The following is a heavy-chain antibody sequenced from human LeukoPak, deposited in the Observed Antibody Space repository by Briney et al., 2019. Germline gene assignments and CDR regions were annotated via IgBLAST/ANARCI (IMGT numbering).Heavy chain of an antibody. Sequence: ASAKVSCKASGYTFTSYYMHWVRQAPGQGLEWMGIINPSGGSTSYAQKFQGRVTMTRDMSTSTVYMELSSLRSEDTAVYYCARTMVRGIRDYYMDVWGKGATVTVSS. CDR1: GYTFTSYY. CDR3: ARTMVRGIRDYYMDV. V-gene: IGHV1-46*01. CDR2: INPSGGST. D-gene: IGHD3-10*01. J-gene: IGHJ6*03.